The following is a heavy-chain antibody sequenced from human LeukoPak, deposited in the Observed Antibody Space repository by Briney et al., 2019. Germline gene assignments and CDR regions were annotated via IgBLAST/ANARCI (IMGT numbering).Heavy chain of an antibody. CDR2: IYHSGST. V-gene: IGHV4-38-2*02. Sequence: SETLSLTCAVSGYSISSGYYWGWIRQPPGKGLEWIGGIYHSGSTYYNPSLKSRVTISVDTSKNQFSLKLSSVTAADTAVYYCARDPSYNWNYGWFDPWGQGTLVTVSS. CDR3: ARDPSYNWNYGWFDP. J-gene: IGHJ5*02. D-gene: IGHD1-7*01. CDR1: GYSISSGYY.